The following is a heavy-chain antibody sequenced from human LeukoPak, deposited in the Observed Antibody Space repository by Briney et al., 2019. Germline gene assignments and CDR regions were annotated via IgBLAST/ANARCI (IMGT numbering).Heavy chain of an antibody. D-gene: IGHD2-8*01. J-gene: IGHJ5*02. CDR3: AKDVRRCNGACT. V-gene: IGHV3-23*01. CDR2: ISASGGDT. CDR1: GFSFSTYS. Sequence: PGGSLRLSCAASGFSFSTYSFSWVRQAPGKGLEWVSGISASGGDTFYADSVKGRFTISRDSSKNTLSLQMNSLRVEDTAIYYCAKDVRRCNGACTWGQGTLVTVSS.